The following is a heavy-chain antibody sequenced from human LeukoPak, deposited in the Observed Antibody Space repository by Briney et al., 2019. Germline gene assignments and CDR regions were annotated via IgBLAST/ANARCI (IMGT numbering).Heavy chain of an antibody. V-gene: IGHV4-61*01. CDR1: GGSVSSRSYY. CDR2: IYYSGNT. Sequence: PSETLSLTCTVSGGSVSSRSYYWSWIRQPPGKGLEWIGYIYYSGNTNYNPSLKSRVTISLDTSKNLFSLKLNSVTAADTAVYYCARNPFYSGYDDYYFDYWGQGTLVTVSS. J-gene: IGHJ4*02. D-gene: IGHD5-12*01. CDR3: ARNPFYSGYDDYYFDY.